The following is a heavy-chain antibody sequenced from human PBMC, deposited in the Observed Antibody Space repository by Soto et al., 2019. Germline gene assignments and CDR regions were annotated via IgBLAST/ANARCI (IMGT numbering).Heavy chain of an antibody. V-gene: IGHV5-10-1*01. CDR1: GYSFTTSW. CDR2: IGPSDSYT. Sequence: GESLKISGQGSGYSFTTSWITCVRQKPWKGLEWMGRIGPSDSYTNYSPSFEGHVTISADKSITTAYLQWSSLKASDSAMYYCASHSSGSPSGSMDVWGQGTTVTVSS. J-gene: IGHJ6*02. CDR3: ASHSSGSPSGSMDV. D-gene: IGHD6-19*01.